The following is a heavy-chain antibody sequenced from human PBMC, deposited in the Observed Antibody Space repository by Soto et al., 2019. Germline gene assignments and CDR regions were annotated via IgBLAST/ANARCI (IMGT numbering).Heavy chain of an antibody. CDR2: IIPIFGTA. CDR1: GGTFSSYA. Sequence: QVQLVQSGAEVKKPGSSVKVSCKASGGTFSSYAISWVRQAPGQGLEWMGGIIPIFGTANYAQKFQGRVTITADEATSTAYMELSSLRSEDTAVYYCASHYDISFVKGVGAFDIWGQGTMVTVSS. CDR3: ASHYDISFVKGVGAFDI. J-gene: IGHJ3*02. D-gene: IGHD3-22*01. V-gene: IGHV1-69*01.